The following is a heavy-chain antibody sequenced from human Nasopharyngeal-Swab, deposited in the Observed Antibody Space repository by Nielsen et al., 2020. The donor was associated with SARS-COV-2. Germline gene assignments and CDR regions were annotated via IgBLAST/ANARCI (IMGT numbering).Heavy chain of an antibody. V-gene: IGHV3-23*01. J-gene: IGHJ3*02. D-gene: IGHD7-27*01. CDR3: AKSGRPFEAFDI. Sequence: GASLKISCAASGFTFSNYAMSCLRQAPGKGLEWVSTISSNGDYTHYADSVKGRFTISRDNSKNTLFLQMNSLSPEDTAVYYCAKSGRPFEAFDIWGQGTMVTVSS. CDR1: GFTFSNYA. CDR2: ISSNGDYT.